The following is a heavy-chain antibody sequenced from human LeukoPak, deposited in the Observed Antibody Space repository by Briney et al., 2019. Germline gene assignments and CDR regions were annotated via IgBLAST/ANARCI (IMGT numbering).Heavy chain of an antibody. CDR2: IYYSGST. CDR3: AREGSGYYYYYYYYMDV. Sequence: SETLSLTCTVSGGSISSSSYYWGWIRQPPGKGLEWIGSIYYSGSTYYNPSLKSRVTISVDTSKNQFSLKLSSVTAADTAVYYCAREGSGYYYYYYYYMDVGGKGTTVTVSS. CDR1: GGSISSSSYY. D-gene: IGHD3-9*01. V-gene: IGHV4-39*07. J-gene: IGHJ6*03.